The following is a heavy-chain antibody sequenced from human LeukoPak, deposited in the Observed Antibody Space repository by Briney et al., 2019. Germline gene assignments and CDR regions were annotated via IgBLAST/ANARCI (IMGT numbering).Heavy chain of an antibody. D-gene: IGHD3-22*01. CDR2: ISYTGST. Sequence: SETLSLTCTVSGGSISSHYWSWIRQPPGKGLEWIRYISYTGSTNYIPSLKSRVTISVDTSKNQFSLRLTSVTAADTAVYYCARVLSSYYYDSSGYDYFDSWGQRTPVTVSS. V-gene: IGHV4-59*11. CDR3: ARVLSSYYYDSSGYDYFDS. J-gene: IGHJ4*02. CDR1: GGSISSHY.